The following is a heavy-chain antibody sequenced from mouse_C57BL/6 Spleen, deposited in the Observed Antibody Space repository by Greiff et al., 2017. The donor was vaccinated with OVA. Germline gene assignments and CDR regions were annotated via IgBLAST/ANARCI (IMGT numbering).Heavy chain of an antibody. J-gene: IGHJ3*01. CDR2: IWTGGGT. V-gene: IGHV2-9-1*01. CDR3: ARNNDYDWAWFAY. CDR1: GFSLTSYA. Sequence: VKLVESGPGLVAPSQSLSITCTVSGFSLTSYAISWVRQPPGKGLDWLGVIWTGGGTNYNSALKSRLSISKDNSKSQVFLKMNSLQTDDTARYYCARNNDYDWAWFAYWGQGTLVTVSA. D-gene: IGHD2-4*01.